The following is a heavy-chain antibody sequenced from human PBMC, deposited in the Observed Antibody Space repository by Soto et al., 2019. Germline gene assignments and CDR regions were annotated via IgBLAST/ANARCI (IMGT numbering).Heavy chain of an antibody. CDR2: IYYSGTT. V-gene: IGHV4-31*03. Sequence: QVQLQESGPGLVMPSQTLSLTCTVSGGSISSGGYYWSWLRQHPGKGLEWLGYIYYSGTTYYNPSPKSRVNKSVEPSKELVSLDPSPGTAAETALYLLAGEAFYHDSPAFRKPTFFDYWGQGTLVTVSS. D-gene: IGHD3-22*01. J-gene: IGHJ4*02. CDR1: GGSISSGGYY. CDR3: AGEAFYHDSPAFRKPTFFDY.